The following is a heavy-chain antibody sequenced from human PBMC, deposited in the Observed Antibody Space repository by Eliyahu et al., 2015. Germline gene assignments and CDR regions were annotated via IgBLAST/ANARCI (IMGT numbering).Heavy chain of an antibody. CDR1: GFTFGSYS. V-gene: IGHV3-21*01. CDR3: TRDQSRGMPEAFDI. Sequence: EVQLVESGGGLVKPGGSLRLSCAAXGFTFGSYSMNWVRQAPGKGLEWVTTISSIGHYIYYADSVKGRFTISRDNAKNSLYLQMNTLGAEDTAVYYCTRDQSRGMPEAFDIWGQGTMVSVSS. J-gene: IGHJ3*02. CDR2: ISSIGHYI. D-gene: IGHD3-22*01.